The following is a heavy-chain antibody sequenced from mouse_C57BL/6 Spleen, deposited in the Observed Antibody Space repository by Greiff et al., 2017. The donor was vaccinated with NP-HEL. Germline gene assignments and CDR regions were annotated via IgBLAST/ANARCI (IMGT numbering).Heavy chain of an antibody. CDR2: INPNNGGT. CDR1: GYTFTDYY. D-gene: IGHD1-1*01. V-gene: IGHV1-26*01. J-gene: IGHJ4*01. Sequence: VQLQQSGPELVKPGASVKISCKASGYTFTDYYMNWVKQSHGKSLEWIGDINPNNGGTSYNQKFKGKATLTVDKSSSTAYMELRGLTSEDSAVYYCARGYYGSSMDYWGQGTSGTVSS. CDR3: ARGYYGSSMDY.